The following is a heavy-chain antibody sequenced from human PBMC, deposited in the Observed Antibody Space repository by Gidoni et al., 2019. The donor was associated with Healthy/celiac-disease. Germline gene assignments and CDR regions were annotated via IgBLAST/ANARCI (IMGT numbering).Heavy chain of an antibody. V-gene: IGHV3-21*01. Sequence: ELQLVESGVGLVKPGGSLSLSCVASGFTFSSYSMNWVRQAPGKGLEWVSSMTSSSSNIYYADSVKGRFTVSRDNAKNSLYLQMNNLRAEDTAVYYCARDPEAFDIWGHGTMVTVSS. CDR1: GFTFSSYS. CDR2: MTSSSSNI. CDR3: ARDPEAFDI. J-gene: IGHJ3*02.